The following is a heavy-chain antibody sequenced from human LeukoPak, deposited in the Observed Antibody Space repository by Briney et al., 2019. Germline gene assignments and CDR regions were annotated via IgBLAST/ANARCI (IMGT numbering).Heavy chain of an antibody. CDR3: ARESVVVPAAISDWFDP. Sequence: SQTLSLTCAISGDSVSSNSAAWNWIRQSPSRGLERLGRTYYRSKWYNDYAVSVKSRITINPDTSKNQFSLQLNSVTPEDTAVYYCARESVVVPAAISDWFDPWGQGTLVTVSS. CDR1: GDSVSSNSAA. D-gene: IGHD2-2*01. J-gene: IGHJ5*02. V-gene: IGHV6-1*01. CDR2: TYYRSKWYN.